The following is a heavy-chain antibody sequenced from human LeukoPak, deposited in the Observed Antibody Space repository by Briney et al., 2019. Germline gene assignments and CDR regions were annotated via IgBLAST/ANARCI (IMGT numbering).Heavy chain of an antibody. CDR1: GFTFSSYG. CDR3: AKGIGTLVRGVDY. CDR2: IRYDGSNK. V-gene: IGHV3-30*02. J-gene: IGHJ4*02. D-gene: IGHD3-10*01. Sequence: GGTLRLSCAASGFTFSSYGMHWVRQAPGKGLEWVAFIRYDGSNKYYADSVKGRFTISRDNSKNTLYLQMSSLRAEDTAVYYCAKGIGTLVRGVDYWGQGTLVTVSS.